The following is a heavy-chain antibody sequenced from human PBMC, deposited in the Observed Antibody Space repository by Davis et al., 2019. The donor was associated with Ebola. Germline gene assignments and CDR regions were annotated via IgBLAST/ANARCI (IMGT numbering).Heavy chain of an antibody. CDR2: INAGNGDT. CDR3: ARATSRYSSPDY. J-gene: IGHJ4*03. D-gene: IGHD5-12*01. V-gene: IGHV1-3*01. CDR1: GYSFTSYG. Sequence: ASVKVSCKASGYSFTSYGMHWLRQAPGQRPEWMGWINAGNGDTKYSQKFQTRVTMPRDTSTSTVYMELSSLRSEDTAVYYCARATSRYSSPDYWGQGTTVTVSS.